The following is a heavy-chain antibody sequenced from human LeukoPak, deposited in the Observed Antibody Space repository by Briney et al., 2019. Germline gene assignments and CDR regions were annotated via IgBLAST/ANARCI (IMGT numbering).Heavy chain of an antibody. D-gene: IGHD3-10*01. Sequence: PGGSLRLSCAASGFTFNYYGMNWVRQAPGRGLEWLAFIRYDGGNKYYADSVKGRFTISRDNSKTTLYLEMNSLRAEDTAVYYCAKRKDASGSYHTQPYFDYWGQGTLDTVSS. CDR3: AKRKDASGSYHTQPYFDY. V-gene: IGHV3-30*02. CDR2: IRYDGGNK. J-gene: IGHJ4*02. CDR1: GFTFNYYG.